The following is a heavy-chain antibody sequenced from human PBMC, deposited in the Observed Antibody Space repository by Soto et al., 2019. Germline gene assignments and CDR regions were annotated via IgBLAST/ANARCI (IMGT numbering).Heavy chain of an antibody. J-gene: IGHJ4*02. Sequence: QVQLVEYGGGVVQPGRSLRLSCAESGFTFSGLGMNWVRQAPGKGVVWVAVIRNDGSNIYYADAVKGRFTISKDNSQDKLHLKMNSLRADDTSVYYCERDGVPHPKLLGYFDIWGQGRLVTDSS. CDR1: GFTFSGLG. V-gene: IGHV3-33*01. CDR3: ERDGVPHPKLLGYFDI. CDR2: IRNDGSNI. D-gene: IGHD3-10*01.